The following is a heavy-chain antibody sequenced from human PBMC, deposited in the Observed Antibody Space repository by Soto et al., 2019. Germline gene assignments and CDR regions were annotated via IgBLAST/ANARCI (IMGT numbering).Heavy chain of an antibody. CDR2: IWYDGSNK. CDR3: ARDRESGNSYDRHFDL. CDR1: GFTFSSYG. D-gene: IGHD5-18*01. J-gene: IGHJ2*01. V-gene: IGHV3-33*01. Sequence: QVQLVESGGGVVQPGRSLRLSCAASGFTFSSYGMHWVRQAPGKGLEWVAVIWYDGSNKYYADSVKGRFTISRDNSKNTLYLQMNSLRAEDTAVYYCARDRESGNSYDRHFDLWGRGTLVTVSS.